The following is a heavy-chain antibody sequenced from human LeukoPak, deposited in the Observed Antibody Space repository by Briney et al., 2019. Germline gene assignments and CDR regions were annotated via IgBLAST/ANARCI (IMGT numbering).Heavy chain of an antibody. CDR3: ARGFRIAAAGTSDFDY. Sequence: GASVKVSCKASGYTFTSYDINWVRQATGPGLEWMGWMNPNSGNTGYAQKFQGRVTMTRNTSISTAYMELSSLRSEDTAVYYCARGFRIAAAGTSDFDYWGQGTLVTVSS. J-gene: IGHJ4*02. CDR2: MNPNSGNT. D-gene: IGHD6-13*01. V-gene: IGHV1-8*01. CDR1: GYTFTSYD.